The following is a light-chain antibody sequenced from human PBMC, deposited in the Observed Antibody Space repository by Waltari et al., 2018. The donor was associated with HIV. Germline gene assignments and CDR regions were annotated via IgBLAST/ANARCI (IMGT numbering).Light chain of an antibody. J-gene: IGKJ4*01. V-gene: IGKV2-28*01. CDR2: LGS. CDR3: MQALQTPT. Sequence: DIVMPQSPLPLPVTPGEPASISCRSSQSLLHSNGYNYLDWYRQKPGQSPQLLIYLGSNRASGVPDRFSGSGSGTDFTLKISRVEAEDVGVYYCMQALQTPTFGGGTKVEIK. CDR1: QSLLHSNGYNY.